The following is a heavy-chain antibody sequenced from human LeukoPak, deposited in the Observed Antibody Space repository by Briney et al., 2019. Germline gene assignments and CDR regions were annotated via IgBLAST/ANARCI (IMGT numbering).Heavy chain of an antibody. CDR3: ARHTSRDRGSYWYFDL. J-gene: IGHJ2*01. CDR2: IHYTGET. D-gene: IGHD3-10*01. CDR1: GVSMSTYF. Sequence: SQTLSLTCSVSGVSMSTYFWSWIRQPPGKGLEWLAFIHYTGETNYNPSLRSRLTISVDTSKNQFSLKLSSVTAADTAVYYCARHTSRDRGSYWYFDLWGRGTLVTVSS. V-gene: IGHV4-59*08.